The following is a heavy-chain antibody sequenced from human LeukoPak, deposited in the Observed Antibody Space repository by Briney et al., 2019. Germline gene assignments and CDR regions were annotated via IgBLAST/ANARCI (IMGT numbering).Heavy chain of an antibody. CDR2: INDRGRT. J-gene: IGHJ3*02. D-gene: IGHD2-21*01. CDR1: GGSFSGHF. Sequence: PSETLSLTCAVYGGSFSGHFWSWVRQPPGKGLEWIGEINDRGRTNYSPSLKSRVTLSVDTSKNQFSLKLTSVTAADTAVYYCAGAKRVVIALGAFDIWGQGTMVTVSS. V-gene: IGHV4-34*01. CDR3: AGAKRVVIALGAFDI.